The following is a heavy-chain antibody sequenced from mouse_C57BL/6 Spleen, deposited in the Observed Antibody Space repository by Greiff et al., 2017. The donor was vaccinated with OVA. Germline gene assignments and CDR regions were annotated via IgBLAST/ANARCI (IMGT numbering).Heavy chain of an antibody. Sequence: EVQLQQSGPELVKPGASVKMSCKASGYTFTDYNMHWVKQSHGKSLEWIGYINPNNGGTSYNEKFKGKATLTINKSSSPAYMELRSLTSEDSAVYYCAAANYYYFDYWGQGTTLTVSS. V-gene: IGHV1-22*01. D-gene: IGHD2-1*01. J-gene: IGHJ2*01. CDR2: INPNNGGT. CDR1: GYTFTDYN. CDR3: AAANYYYFDY.